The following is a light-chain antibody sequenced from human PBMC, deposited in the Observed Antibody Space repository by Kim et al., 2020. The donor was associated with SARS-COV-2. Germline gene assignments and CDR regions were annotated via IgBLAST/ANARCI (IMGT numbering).Light chain of an antibody. CDR3: QQSYSTPPT. Sequence: DIQMTQSPSSLSASVGDRVTIICRASQSINSYLNWYQKKPGKAPKLLIYAASSLQSGLTSRFSDSGSGTDFTLTISSLQPEDFATYYCQQSYSTPPTFGQGTKLEI. V-gene: IGKV1-39*01. CDR1: QSINSY. CDR2: AAS. J-gene: IGKJ2*01.